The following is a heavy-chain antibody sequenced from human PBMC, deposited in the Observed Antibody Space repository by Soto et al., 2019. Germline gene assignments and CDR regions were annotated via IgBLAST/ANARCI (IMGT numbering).Heavy chain of an antibody. D-gene: IGHD2-15*01. CDR1: GFSLSTSGVG. CDR2: IYWDDDK. V-gene: IGHV2-5*02. J-gene: IGHJ4*02. CDR3: AHRPSYCSGGSCYSGFDY. Sequence: SGPTLVNPTQTLTLTCAFSGFSLSTSGVGVGWIRQLPGKALEWLALIYWDDDKRYSPSLKSRLTITKDTSKNQVVLTMTNMDPVDTATYYCAHRPSYCSGGSCYSGFDYWGQGTLVTVSS.